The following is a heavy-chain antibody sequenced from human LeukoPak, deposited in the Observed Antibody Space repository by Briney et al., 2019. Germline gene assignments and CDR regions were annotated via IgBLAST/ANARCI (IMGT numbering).Heavy chain of an antibody. J-gene: IGHJ6*04. CDR3: ARHATATVTSYYYYYGMDV. CDR2: IDPSDSYT. Sequence: GESLKISCKGSGYSFTSYWISWVRQMPGKGLEGMGRIDPSDSYTNYSPSSQGHVTISADKSISTAYLQWSSLKASDTAMYYCARHATATVTSYYYYYGMDVWGKGTTVTVSS. CDR1: GYSFTSYW. D-gene: IGHD4-17*01. V-gene: IGHV5-10-1*01.